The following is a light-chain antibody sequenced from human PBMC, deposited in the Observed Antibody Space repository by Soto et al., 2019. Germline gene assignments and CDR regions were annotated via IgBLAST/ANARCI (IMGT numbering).Light chain of an antibody. Sequence: QSVLPQPASVSGSPGQAITIPCTGSSVDVGDYNSVSWYQQHPGKAPKVMIYHVTIRASGVSNRFSGSKSGNTASLTISGLQAEDEADYYCSSYSHSPPSYVFGTGTKVTVL. CDR3: SSYSHSPPSYV. J-gene: IGLJ1*01. V-gene: IGLV2-14*03. CDR2: HVT. CDR1: SVDVGDYNS.